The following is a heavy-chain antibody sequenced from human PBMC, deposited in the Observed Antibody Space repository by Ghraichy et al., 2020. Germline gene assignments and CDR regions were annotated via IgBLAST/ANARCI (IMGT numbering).Heavy chain of an antibody. V-gene: IGHV3-23*01. CDR3: AKKKLYITSSSDY. D-gene: IGHD6-6*01. CDR2: LSTNGGDT. Sequence: GGSLRLSCAASGFTFSNYAMSWVRQAPGKGLEWVSGLSTNGGDTYYADSVKGRFTISRDNSKNALYLQMNSLRAEDTAVYYCAKKKLYITSSSDYWGQGTLVTVSS. J-gene: IGHJ4*02. CDR1: GFTFSNYA.